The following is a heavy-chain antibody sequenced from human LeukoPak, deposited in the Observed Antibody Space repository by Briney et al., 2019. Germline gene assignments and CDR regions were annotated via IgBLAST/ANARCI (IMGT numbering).Heavy chain of an antibody. D-gene: IGHD6-13*01. CDR2: ISSSSRYI. Sequence: GGSLRLSCAASGFTFSSYSMNWVRQAPGKGLEWVSSISSSSRYIYYADSVKGRFTISRDNAKNSLYLQMNSLTADDTAVYYCARNMKPAAGRGFDYWGQGTLVTVSS. CDR3: ARNMKPAAGRGFDY. V-gene: IGHV3-21*01. CDR1: GFTFSSYS. J-gene: IGHJ4*02.